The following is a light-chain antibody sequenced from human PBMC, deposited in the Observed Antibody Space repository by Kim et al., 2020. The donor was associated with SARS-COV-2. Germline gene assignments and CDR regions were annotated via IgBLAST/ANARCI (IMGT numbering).Light chain of an antibody. CDR2: AAS. V-gene: IGKV1-8*01. J-gene: IGKJ2*01. CDR3: QQYYSYPYT. CDR1: QGISSY. Sequence: SASTGDRVTITCRASQGISSYLAWYQQKPGKAPKLLFYAASTLQSGVPSRFSGSGSGTDFTLTISCLQSEDFATYYCQQYYSYPYTFGQGTKLEI.